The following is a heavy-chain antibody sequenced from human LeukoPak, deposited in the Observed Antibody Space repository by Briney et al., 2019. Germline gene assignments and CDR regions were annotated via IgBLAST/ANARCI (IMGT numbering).Heavy chain of an antibody. D-gene: IGHD2-21*02. Sequence: QPGGSLRLSCAASGFTLRSYWMHWVRQDPGNGLVWVSHMNGDGSSTKYADSVKGRFTISRDNAKNTLYLQMNSLRAEDTAVYYCARTATDAFDIWGQGTMVTVSS. V-gene: IGHV3-74*03. J-gene: IGHJ3*02. CDR1: GFTLRSYW. CDR3: ARTATDAFDI. CDR2: MNGDGSST.